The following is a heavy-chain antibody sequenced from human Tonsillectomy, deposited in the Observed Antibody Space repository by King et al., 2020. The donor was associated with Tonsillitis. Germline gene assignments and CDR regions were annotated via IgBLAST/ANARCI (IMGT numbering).Heavy chain of an antibody. V-gene: IGHV3-23*04. J-gene: IGHJ4*02. D-gene: IGHD7-27*01. Sequence: VQLVESGGGLVQPGGSLRLSCAASGFTFSSYAMSWVRQAPGKGLEWVSAISGSGGSTYYADSVKGRFTISRDNSKNTLYLQMNSLRAEDTAVYYCATGGGETGPPDIDYFDYWGQGTLVTVSS. CDR2: ISGSGGST. CDR3: ATGGGETGPPDIDYFDY. CDR1: GFTFSSYA.